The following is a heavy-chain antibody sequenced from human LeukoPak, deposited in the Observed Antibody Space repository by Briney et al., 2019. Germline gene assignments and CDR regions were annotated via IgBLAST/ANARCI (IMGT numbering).Heavy chain of an antibody. CDR3: ARDADYGGNFFDY. Sequence: GASVKVSCKASGGTFSSYAISWVRQAPGQGLEWMGRIIPILGIANYAQKFQGRVTITADKSTSTAYMELSSLRSEDTAVYYCARDADYGGNFFDYWGQGTLVTVSS. CDR2: IIPILGIA. CDR1: GGTFSSYA. V-gene: IGHV1-69*04. J-gene: IGHJ4*02. D-gene: IGHD4-23*01.